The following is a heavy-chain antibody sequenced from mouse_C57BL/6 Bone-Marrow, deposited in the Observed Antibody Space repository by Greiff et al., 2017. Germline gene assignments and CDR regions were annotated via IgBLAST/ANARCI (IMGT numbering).Heavy chain of an antibody. D-gene: IGHD1-1*01. CDR3: AREDPTVVDY. V-gene: IGHV1-76*01. J-gene: IGHJ2*01. CDR1: GYTFTDYY. CDR2: IYPGSGNT. Sequence: QVQLKQSGAELVRPGASVKLSCKASGYTFTDYYINWVKQRPGQGLEWIARIYPGSGNTYYNEKFKGKATLTAEKSSSTAYMQLSSLTSEDSAVYFCAREDPTVVDYWGQGTTLTVSS.